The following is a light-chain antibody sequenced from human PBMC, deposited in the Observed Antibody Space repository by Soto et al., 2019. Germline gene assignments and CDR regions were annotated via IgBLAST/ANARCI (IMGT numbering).Light chain of an antibody. V-gene: IGLV1-51*01. J-gene: IGLJ2*01. Sequence: QSVLTQPPSVSAAPGQKVIISCSGSSSNIETNFVSWYQQLPGTAPKLPIFDNNKRPSGIPDRFSGSKSGTSATLGITGLQTGDEADYYCVTWDTSLTTTVLFGGGTQLTVL. CDR3: VTWDTSLTTTVL. CDR1: SSNIETNF. CDR2: DNN.